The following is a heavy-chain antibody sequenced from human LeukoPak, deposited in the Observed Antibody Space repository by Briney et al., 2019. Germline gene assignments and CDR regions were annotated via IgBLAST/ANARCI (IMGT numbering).Heavy chain of an antibody. V-gene: IGHV3-74*01. CDR1: GFTFSSRW. J-gene: IGHJ5*02. Sequence: GGSLRLSCAASGFTFSSRWIHWVRQVPGKGLVWVSLTNGDASVVTCAASVKGRFTVSRDNVKDTLYLQMNNLSPEDTAIYYCATSMFTDTKFDPWGQGTLVTVSS. CDR2: TNGDASVV. CDR3: ATSMFTDTKFDP. D-gene: IGHD5-18*01.